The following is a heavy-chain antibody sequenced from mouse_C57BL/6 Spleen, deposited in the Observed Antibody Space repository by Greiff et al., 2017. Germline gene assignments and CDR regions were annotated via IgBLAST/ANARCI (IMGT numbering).Heavy chain of an antibody. Sequence: EVKLMESGAELVKPGASVKLSCTASGFNIKDYYMHWVKQRTEQGLEWIGRIDPEDGETKYAPKFQGKATITADTSSNTAYLQLSSLTSEDTAVYYCAGGNWAYAMDYWGQGTSVTVSS. CDR2: IDPEDGET. D-gene: IGHD4-1*01. CDR1: GFNIKDYY. CDR3: AGGNWAYAMDY. J-gene: IGHJ4*01. V-gene: IGHV14-2*01.